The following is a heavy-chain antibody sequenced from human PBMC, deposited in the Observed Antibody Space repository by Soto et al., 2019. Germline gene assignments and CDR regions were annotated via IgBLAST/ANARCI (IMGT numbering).Heavy chain of an antibody. Sequence: EVHLLESGGGLVQPGGSLRLSCAASGFTFSSNAMTWVRQAPGKGLEWVSFISANSGTTYFADSVKGRFTISRDNSKTTLYPQMNSLRAEDTAVYYCAKASSISWGVFDYWGQGTLITVSS. CDR2: ISANSGTT. CDR3: AKASSISWGVFDY. D-gene: IGHD6-13*01. V-gene: IGHV3-23*01. J-gene: IGHJ4*02. CDR1: GFTFSSNA.